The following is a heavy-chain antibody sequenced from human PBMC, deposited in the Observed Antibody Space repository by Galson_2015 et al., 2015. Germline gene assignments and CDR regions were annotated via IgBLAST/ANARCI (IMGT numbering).Heavy chain of an antibody. CDR3: AWGLVVYAISGYWYFDL. CDR1: GYTFTSYD. Sequence: SVKVSCKASGYTFTSYDINWVRQATGHGLEWMGWMNPNSGNTGYAQKFQGRVTMTRNTSISTAYMELSSLRSEDTAVYYCAWGLVVYAISGYWYFDLWGRGTLVTVSS. V-gene: IGHV1-8*01. J-gene: IGHJ2*01. D-gene: IGHD2-8*02. CDR2: MNPNSGNT.